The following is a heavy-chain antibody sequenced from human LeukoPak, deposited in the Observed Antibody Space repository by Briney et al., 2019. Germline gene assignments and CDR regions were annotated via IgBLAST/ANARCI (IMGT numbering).Heavy chain of an antibody. V-gene: IGHV4-34*01. CDR3: VRGILEYYYFDL. CDR2: IHYRGAT. J-gene: IGHJ2*01. D-gene: IGHD3-3*01. Sequence: PSETLSLTCAVSGGSFTGYYWSWIRQAPGKGLEWIGEIHYRGATNYKPSPRSRVTISRDTSENQFSLKLRSVTAADTAVYYCVRGILEYYYFDLWGRGTLVTVSS. CDR1: GGSFTGYY.